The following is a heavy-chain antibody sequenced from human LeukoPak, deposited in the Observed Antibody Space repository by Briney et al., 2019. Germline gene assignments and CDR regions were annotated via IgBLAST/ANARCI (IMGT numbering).Heavy chain of an antibody. CDR1: GGSISSSGYY. D-gene: IGHD3-22*01. V-gene: IGHV4-39*01. CDR2: MYYSGNT. CDR3: GRHTDYYDGDY. Sequence: SETLSLTCIVSGGSISSSGYYWGWIRQSPGKGLEWIGSMYYSGNTHYNPSPKSRVTISVDTSKNQFSLKLSSVTAADTALYYCGRHTDYYDGDYWGQGTVVTVSS. J-gene: IGHJ4*02.